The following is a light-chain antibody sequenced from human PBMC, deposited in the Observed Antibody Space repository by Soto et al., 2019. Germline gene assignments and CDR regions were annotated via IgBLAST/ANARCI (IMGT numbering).Light chain of an antibody. V-gene: IGKV3-20*01. Sequence: EIVLTQSPGTLSLSPGERATLSCRASQSVTNSNLAWYQQKPGQAPRLLIYGASSRATGIPDRFSGSGSGTDFTLTISRLESEDFAVYYCRQYGSTPLTFGGGTKVEIK. CDR3: RQYGSTPLT. CDR1: QSVTNSN. J-gene: IGKJ4*01. CDR2: GAS.